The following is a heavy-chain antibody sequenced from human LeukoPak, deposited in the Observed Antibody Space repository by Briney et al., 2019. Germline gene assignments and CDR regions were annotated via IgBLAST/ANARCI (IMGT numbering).Heavy chain of an antibody. CDR2: IIPIFGTA. V-gene: IGHV1-69*05. CDR3: ASRIPPARDGYNYRDYYYYYYMDV. Sequence: SVKVSCKASGGTFISYAISWVRQAPGQGLEWMGGIIPIFGTANYAQKFQGRVTITTDESTSTAYMELSSLRSEDTAVYYCASRIPPARDGYNYRDYYYYYYMDVWGKGTTVTVSS. D-gene: IGHD5-24*01. CDR1: GGTFISYA. J-gene: IGHJ6*03.